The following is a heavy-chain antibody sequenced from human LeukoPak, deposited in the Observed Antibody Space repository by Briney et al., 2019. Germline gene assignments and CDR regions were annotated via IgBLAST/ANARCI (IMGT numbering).Heavy chain of an antibody. CDR2: ISGNGGTT. CDR3: ANRRLITSDSFAY. CDR1: GFTFSSYA. Sequence: GGSLRLSCAASGFTFSSYAMSWVRQAPGKGLEWVSNISGNGGTTYYADSVKGRFTMSRDNSKNTLNLQMNSLRAEDTAVYYCANRRLITSDSFAYWGQGTLVTVSS. D-gene: IGHD3-22*01. V-gene: IGHV3-23*01. J-gene: IGHJ4*02.